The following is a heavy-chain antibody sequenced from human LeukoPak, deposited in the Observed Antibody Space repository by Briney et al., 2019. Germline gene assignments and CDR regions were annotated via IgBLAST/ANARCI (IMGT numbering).Heavy chain of an antibody. V-gene: IGHV3-48*03. J-gene: IGHJ4*02. D-gene: IGHD3-22*01. CDR1: GLYFSSYE. CDR2: ISSSGNGK. Sequence: GGSLRLSCAVSGLYFSSYEMNWVRQAPGKGPGWISYISSSGNGKYYADSVKGRFTMSRDNAKNAVYLQMNGLRADDTALYYCASAMMAFDSSGYYTSEYFENWGQGTLVTVSS. CDR3: ASAMMAFDSSGYYTSEYFEN.